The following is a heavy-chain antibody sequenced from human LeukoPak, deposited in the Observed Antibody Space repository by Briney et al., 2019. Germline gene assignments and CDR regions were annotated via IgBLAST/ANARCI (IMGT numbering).Heavy chain of an antibody. V-gene: IGHV3-30*03. Sequence: GGSLRLSCAASGFTFSSYGMHWVRQAPGKGLEWVAVISYDGSNKYYADSVKGRFTISRGNSKNTLYLQMNSLRAEDTAVYYCARDLNLGTSDSYWGQGTLVTVSS. CDR2: ISYDGSNK. J-gene: IGHJ4*02. CDR3: ARDLNLGTSDSY. CDR1: GFTFSSYG. D-gene: IGHD3/OR15-3a*01.